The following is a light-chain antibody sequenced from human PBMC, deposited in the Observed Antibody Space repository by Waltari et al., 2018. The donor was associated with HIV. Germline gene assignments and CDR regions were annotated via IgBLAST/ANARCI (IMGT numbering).Light chain of an antibody. CDR3: NSYAGSNTLV. Sequence: QSALTQPSSASGSPGQSVTISCTGTSSDVGYFNYVAWYQQHPGKAPKLVIFEVTKRPSGVPDRFSGSKSGNTASLTVYGLQPEDEAVYECNSYAGSNTLVFGGGTKLTVL. J-gene: IGLJ3*02. V-gene: IGLV2-8*01. CDR2: EVT. CDR1: SSDVGYFNY.